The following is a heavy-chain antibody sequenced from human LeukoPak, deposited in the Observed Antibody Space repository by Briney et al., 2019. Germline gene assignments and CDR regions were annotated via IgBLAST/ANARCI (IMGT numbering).Heavy chain of an antibody. J-gene: IGHJ4*02. V-gene: IGHV3-48*03. Sequence: GGSLRLSCAASGFTFSSYEMNWVRQAPGKGLEWVSYISSSGSTIYYADSVKGRFTISRDNAKNSLYLQMNSLGAEDTAVYYCARDGISCTGGYCYFADWGQGILVTVSS. CDR1: GFTFSSYE. CDR3: ARDGISCTGGYCYFAD. CDR2: ISSSGSTI. D-gene: IGHD2-8*02.